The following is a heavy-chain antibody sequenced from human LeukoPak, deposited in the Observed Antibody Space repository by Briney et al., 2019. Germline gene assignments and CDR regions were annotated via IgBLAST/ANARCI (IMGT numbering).Heavy chain of an antibody. CDR2: FSPAENI. CDR3: GRFKTYFDS. J-gene: IGHJ4*02. CDR1: GFIISSYE. V-gene: IGHV3-48*03. Sequence: GGSLRLSCAASGFIISSYEMTWVRQAPGKGLEWLSYFSPAENIHYADSVKGRFTISRDNAKNSVFLQMNSLRGEDTAVYYCGRFKTYFDSWGQGTLVTVSS.